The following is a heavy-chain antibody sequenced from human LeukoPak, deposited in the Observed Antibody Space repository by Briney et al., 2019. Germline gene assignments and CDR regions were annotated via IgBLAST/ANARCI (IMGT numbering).Heavy chain of an antibody. CDR1: GFTFSSYA. CDR2: ISGSGGST. Sequence: GGSLRLSSAASGFTFSSYAVSWVRQAPGEGLEWVSAISGSGGSTYYADSVKGRFTISRDNSKNTLYLQMNSLRAEDTAVYYCAKHTVGDGDYGGYFDYWGQGSLVTVSS. J-gene: IGHJ4*02. V-gene: IGHV3-23*01. D-gene: IGHD4-17*01. CDR3: AKHTVGDGDYGGYFDY.